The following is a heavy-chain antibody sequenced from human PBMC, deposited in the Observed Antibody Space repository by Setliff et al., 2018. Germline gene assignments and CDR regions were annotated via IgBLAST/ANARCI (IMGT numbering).Heavy chain of an antibody. CDR3: AREQWLDPPGYYYMDV. V-gene: IGHV4-4*07. D-gene: IGHD6-19*01. J-gene: IGHJ6*03. Sequence: PSETLSLTCTVSGGSISSYYWSLIRQPAGKGLEWIGHIYIGGSANYNPSLKSRVTMSIDTSKNQFSLKLNSVTAADMAVYYCAREQWLDPPGYYYMDVWAKGATVTVSS. CDR1: GGSISSYY. CDR2: IYIGGSA.